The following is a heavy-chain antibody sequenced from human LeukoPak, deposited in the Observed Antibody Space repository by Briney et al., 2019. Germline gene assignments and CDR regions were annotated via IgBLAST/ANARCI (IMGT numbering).Heavy chain of an antibody. Sequence: SQTLSLTCAVSGGSISSGGYSWSWIRQPPGKGLEWIGYIYHSGSTYYNPSLKSRVTISVDRSKNQFSLKLSSVAAADTAVYYCARAGADFWSGITYYFDYWGQGTLVTVSS. CDR1: GGSISSGGYS. V-gene: IGHV4-30-2*01. CDR2: IYHSGST. D-gene: IGHD3-3*01. J-gene: IGHJ4*02. CDR3: ARAGADFWSGITYYFDY.